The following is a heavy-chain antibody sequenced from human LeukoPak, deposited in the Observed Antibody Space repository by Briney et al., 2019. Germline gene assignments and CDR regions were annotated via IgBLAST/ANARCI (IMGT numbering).Heavy chain of an antibody. J-gene: IGHJ4*02. D-gene: IGHD1-1*01. CDR2: IWYDGSNK. CDR1: GFTXXSYG. Sequence: LRLSCXASGFTXXSYGMHWVRQAPGKGLEWVAVIWYDGSNKYYADSVKGRFTISRDNSKNTLYLQMNSLGAEDTAVYYCARVGSPSRYPSFDYWGQGTLVTVSS. V-gene: IGHV3-33*01. CDR3: ARVGSPSRYPSFDY.